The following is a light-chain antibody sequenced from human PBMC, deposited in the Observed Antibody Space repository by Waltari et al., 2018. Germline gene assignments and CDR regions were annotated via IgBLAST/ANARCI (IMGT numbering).Light chain of an antibody. J-gene: IGKJ4*01. Sequence: DIQMTQSPSSLSASVGDRVTITCRASQNINKYLHWYQQKPGKAPKLLIYAASSLQSGVPSRFSGSGSGTDFTLTIESLQPDDFALYYCQQSYSSPLTFGGGTKVEIK. CDR1: QNINKY. CDR2: AAS. V-gene: IGKV1-39*01. CDR3: QQSYSSPLT.